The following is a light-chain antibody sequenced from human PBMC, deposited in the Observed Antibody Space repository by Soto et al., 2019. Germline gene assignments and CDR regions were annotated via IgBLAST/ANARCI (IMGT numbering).Light chain of an antibody. CDR1: SGAVGGYNY. Sequence: SVPSPPGSVRGSAGQSNSISRTRTSGAVGGYNYVSWHQQHPGKAPKVLISVVSNRPSGVSKRFSGSKSGNTASPTISGLQAEDEADYYCSSYRSGGPFVFGSGTKVTVL. J-gene: IGLJ1*01. CDR3: SSYRSGGPFV. CDR2: VVS. V-gene: IGLV2-14*01.